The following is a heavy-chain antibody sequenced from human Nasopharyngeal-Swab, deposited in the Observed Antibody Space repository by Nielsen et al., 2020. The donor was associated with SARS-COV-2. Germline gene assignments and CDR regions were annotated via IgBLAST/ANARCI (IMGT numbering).Heavy chain of an antibody. CDR2: IKSKTDGGTT. D-gene: IGHD1-26*01. Sequence: GESLKISCAASGFTFSNAWMNWVRQAPGKGPEWVGRIKSKTDGGTTDYAAPVKGRFTISRDESKNTLYLQMNSLKTEDTAVYYCTTDRGSGSYPAKESVAPLLPDYWGQGTLVTVSS. CDR1: GFTFSNAW. J-gene: IGHJ4*02. V-gene: IGHV3-15*07. CDR3: TTDRGSGSYPAKESVAPLLPDY.